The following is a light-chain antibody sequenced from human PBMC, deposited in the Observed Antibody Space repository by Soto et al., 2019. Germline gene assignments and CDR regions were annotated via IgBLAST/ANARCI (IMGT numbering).Light chain of an antibody. Sequence: QSALTQPASVSGSPGQSITISCTGTSRDVGLYDYVSWYQQHPGKAPQLMIYAVSNRPSGVSNRFSASKSGNTASLFISGLQAEDEADYYCSSYTSDSSYVFGIGTKVTVL. CDR3: SSYTSDSSYV. J-gene: IGLJ1*01. V-gene: IGLV2-14*01. CDR2: AVS. CDR1: SRDVGLYDY.